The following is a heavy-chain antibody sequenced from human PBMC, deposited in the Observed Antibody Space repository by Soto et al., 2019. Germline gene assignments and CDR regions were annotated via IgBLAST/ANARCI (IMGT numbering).Heavy chain of an antibody. Sequence: SVKVSCKASGGTFSSYAISWVRQAPGQGLEWMGRIIPFIGTANYAQKFQGRVTITADESTSTAYMELTSLRSEDTAVYYCARDMITFGGVIPRHAFDIWGQGTMVTVSS. J-gene: IGHJ3*02. V-gene: IGHV1-69*11. CDR3: ARDMITFGGVIPRHAFDI. CDR1: GGTFSSYA. CDR2: IIPFIGTA. D-gene: IGHD3-16*02.